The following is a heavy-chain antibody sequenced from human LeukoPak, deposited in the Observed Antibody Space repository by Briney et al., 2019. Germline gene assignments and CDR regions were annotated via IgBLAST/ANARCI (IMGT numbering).Heavy chain of an antibody. CDR2: TYYRSKWYN. Sequence: SQTLSLTCAISGDSVSSNSAAWNWIRQSPSRGLEWLGRTYYRSKWYNDYAVSVKSRITINPDTSKNQFSLQLNSVTPEDTAVYYCARGAVFPRWQLADYYYYYMDVWGKGTTVTVSS. CDR3: ARGAVFPRWQLADYYYYYMDV. V-gene: IGHV6-1*01. D-gene: IGHD6-13*01. J-gene: IGHJ6*03. CDR1: GDSVSSNSAA.